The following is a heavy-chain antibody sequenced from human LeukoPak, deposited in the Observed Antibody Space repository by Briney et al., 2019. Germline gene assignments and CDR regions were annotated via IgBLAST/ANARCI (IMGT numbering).Heavy chain of an antibody. V-gene: IGHV3-23*01. J-gene: IGHJ4*02. CDR2: ISNNGGYT. Sequence: GGSLRLSCAASGFTFSSYAMSWVRQAPGKGLVWVSAISNNGGYTYYADSVQGRFTISRENSKSTLCLQMNSLRAEDTAVYYCAKQLGYCSDGSCYFPYWGQGTLVTVSS. D-gene: IGHD2-15*01. CDR3: AKQLGYCSDGSCYFPY. CDR1: GFTFSSYA.